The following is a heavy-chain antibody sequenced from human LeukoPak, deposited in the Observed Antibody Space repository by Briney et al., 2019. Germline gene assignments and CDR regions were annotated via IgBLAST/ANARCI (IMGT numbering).Heavy chain of an antibody. J-gene: IGHJ4*02. D-gene: IGHD5-18*01. Sequence: SETLPLTCAVYGGSFSGYYWSWIRQPPGKGLEWIGEINHSGSTNYNPSLKSRVTISVDTSKNQFSLKLSSVTAADTAVYYCARQLRGYSYGHFDYWGQGTLVTVSS. CDR1: GGSFSGYY. CDR2: INHSGST. V-gene: IGHV4-34*01. CDR3: ARQLRGYSYGHFDY.